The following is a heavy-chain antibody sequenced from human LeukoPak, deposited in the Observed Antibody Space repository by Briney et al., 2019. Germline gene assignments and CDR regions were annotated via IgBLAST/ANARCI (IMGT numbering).Heavy chain of an antibody. D-gene: IGHD1-7*01. J-gene: IGHJ5*02. CDR2: IIPIFGIA. CDR1: GGTFSSYA. V-gene: IGHV1-69*04. CDR3: ARDNWNYGGWFDP. Sequence: SVKVSCKASGGTFSSYAISWVRQAPGLGLEWMGRIIPIFGIANYAQKFQGRVTITADKSTSTAYMELSSLRSEDTAVYYCARDNWNYGGWFDPWGQGTLVTVSS.